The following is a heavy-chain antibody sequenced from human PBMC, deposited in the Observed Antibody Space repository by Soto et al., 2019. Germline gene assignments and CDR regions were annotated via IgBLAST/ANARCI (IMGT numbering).Heavy chain of an antibody. CDR3: ARDSPKSAPFTYYYDSSGYYYAFDI. CDR1: GFTFSSYA. D-gene: IGHD3-22*01. CDR2: ISYDGSNK. Sequence: GGSLRLSCAASGFTFSSYAMHWVRQAPGKGLEWVAVISYDGSNKYYADSVKGRFTISRDNSKNTLYLQMNSLRAEDTAVYYCARDSPKSAPFTYYYDSSGYYYAFDIWGQGTMVTVSS. J-gene: IGHJ3*02. V-gene: IGHV3-30*04.